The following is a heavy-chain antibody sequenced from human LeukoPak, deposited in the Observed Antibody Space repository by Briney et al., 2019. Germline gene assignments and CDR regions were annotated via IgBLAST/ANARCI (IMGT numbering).Heavy chain of an antibody. CDR1: GYSFTTHW. CDR3: ARHRAVAGPGEVDY. J-gene: IGHJ4*02. CDR2: IYPGDSDT. V-gene: IGHV5-51*01. Sequence: GESLKISCKGSGYSFTTHWIGWVRQMPGKGLEWMGIIYPGDSDTRYSPSFQGQVTISADKSISTAYLQWSSLKASDTAMYYCARHRAVAGPGEVDYWGQGTLVTVSS. D-gene: IGHD6-19*01.